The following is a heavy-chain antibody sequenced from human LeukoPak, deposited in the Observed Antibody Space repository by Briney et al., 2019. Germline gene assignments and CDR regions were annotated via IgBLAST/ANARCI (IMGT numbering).Heavy chain of an antibody. CDR1: RYTFTGYY. Sequence: ASVKVSSKASRYTFTGYYMHWVRQAPGQGLEWMGWINPNSGGTNYAQKFQGWVTMTRDTSISTAYMELSRLRSDDTAVYYCARGYDILTGYYDLGYWGQGTLVTVSS. CDR2: INPNSGGT. V-gene: IGHV1-2*04. J-gene: IGHJ4*02. CDR3: ARGYDILTGYYDLGY. D-gene: IGHD3-9*01.